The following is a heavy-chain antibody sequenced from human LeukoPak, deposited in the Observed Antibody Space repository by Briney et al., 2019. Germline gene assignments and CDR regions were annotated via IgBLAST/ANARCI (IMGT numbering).Heavy chain of an antibody. CDR2: IYYSGST. J-gene: IGHJ6*03. D-gene: IGHD3-3*01. Sequence: PSETLSLTCTVSGGSISSSSYYWGWIRQPPGKGLEWIGSIYYSGSTYYNPSLKSRVTISVDTSKNQFSLKLSSVTAADTAVYYCARREWANYYYYYMDVWGKGTTVPVSS. CDR1: GGSISSSSYY. V-gene: IGHV4-39*01. CDR3: ARREWANYYYYYMDV.